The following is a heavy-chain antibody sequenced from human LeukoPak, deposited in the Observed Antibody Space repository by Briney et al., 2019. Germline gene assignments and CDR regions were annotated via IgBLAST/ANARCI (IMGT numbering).Heavy chain of an antibody. CDR1: GFTLGSYW. CDR2: IRQDGNVR. Sequence: GGSLRLSCTASGFTLGSYWVSWVRQTPAKGLEWMANIRQDGNVRYYVDSVGGRFTISRDNAKNSLYLQMNSLRDEDTAVYYCARDAIGVAANWFDPWGQGTLVTVSS. D-gene: IGHD3-3*01. V-gene: IGHV3-7*01. J-gene: IGHJ5*02. CDR3: ARDAIGVAANWFDP.